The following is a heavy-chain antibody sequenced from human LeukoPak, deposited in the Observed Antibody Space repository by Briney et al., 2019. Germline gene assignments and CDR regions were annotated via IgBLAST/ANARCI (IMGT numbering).Heavy chain of an antibody. CDR3: ATPYSGGYQGLDI. J-gene: IGHJ3*02. D-gene: IGHD1-26*01. Sequence: SETLSFTCTVSGGSISSNKYYRGWIRQPPGKGLEWIGSIYYSGSTYYNPTLKSRVTIFVDTSKNQFSLKLSSVTAADTAVYYCATPYSGGYQGLDIWGQGTMVTVSS. CDR2: IYYSGST. CDR1: GGSISSNKYY. V-gene: IGHV4-39*01.